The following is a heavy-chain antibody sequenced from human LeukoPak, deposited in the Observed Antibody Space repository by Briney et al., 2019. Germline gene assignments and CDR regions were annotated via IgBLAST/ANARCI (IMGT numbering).Heavy chain of an antibody. CDR3: ARRGDGGRSFDY. Sequence: GGSLRLSCAASGFTFDDYAMHWVRQAPGKGLEWVSGISWNSGSIGYADSVKGRFTISRDNAKNSLYLQMNSLRAEDTAVYYCARRGDGGRSFDYWGQGTLVTVSS. CDR2: ISWNSGSI. CDR1: GFTFDDYA. D-gene: IGHD4-23*01. J-gene: IGHJ4*02. V-gene: IGHV3-9*01.